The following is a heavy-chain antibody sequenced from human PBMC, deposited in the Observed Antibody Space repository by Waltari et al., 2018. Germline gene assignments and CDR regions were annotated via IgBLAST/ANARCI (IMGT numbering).Heavy chain of an antibody. CDR2: THQDGTT. J-gene: IGHJ4*02. Sequence: QVQLQESGPGLVKPSETLSLTCAVFGNSIRSDSSWGWIRQPPGKGLEWIGTTHQDGTTFYSPSLQNRITISLDTSNNQFSLRLRSMTAADTAVYYCAAVAWHYSVRIDYWGQGTLVTVSS. CDR1: GNSIRSDSS. D-gene: IGHD6-19*01. V-gene: IGHV4-38-2*01. CDR3: AAVAWHYSVRIDY.